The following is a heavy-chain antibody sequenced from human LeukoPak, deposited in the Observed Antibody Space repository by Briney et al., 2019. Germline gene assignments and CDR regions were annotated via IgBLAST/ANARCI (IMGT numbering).Heavy chain of an antibody. CDR1: GLTFSDEY. CDR2: ISNTGSFI. V-gene: IGHV3-11*04. J-gene: IGHJ4*02. CDR3: VRDDDRPDNGLDY. Sequence: TGGSLRLSCAASGLTFSDEYMSWIRQAPGKGLEWVSYISNTGSFISYADSVKGRFTISRDNAKNSLYLQMNSLRAEDTAVYYCVRDDDRPDNGLDYWGQGTLVTVSS. D-gene: IGHD3-22*01.